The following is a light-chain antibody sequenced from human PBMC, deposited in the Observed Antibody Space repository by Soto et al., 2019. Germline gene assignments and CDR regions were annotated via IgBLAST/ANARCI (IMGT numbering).Light chain of an antibody. CDR2: DAS. J-gene: IGKJ3*01. CDR1: QSVSSY. CDR3: QQRSSWLFT. Sequence: EIVLTQSPATLSLSPGERATLSCRASQSVSSYLAWYQQKPGQAPRLLIYDASNRATGIPARFSGGGSGTDFTLTISSLEPEDFAVYYCQQRSSWLFTFGPGTKVDIK. V-gene: IGKV3-11*01.